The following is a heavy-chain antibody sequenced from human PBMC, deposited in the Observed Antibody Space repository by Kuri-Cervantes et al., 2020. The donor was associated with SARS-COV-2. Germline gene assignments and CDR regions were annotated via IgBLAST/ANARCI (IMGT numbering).Heavy chain of an antibody. CDR2: ISSSSSTI. D-gene: IGHD6-13*01. Sequence: GESLKISCAASGFTFSSYSMTWVRQAPGKGLEWVSYISSSSSTIYYADSVKGRFTISRDNAKNSLYLQMDSLRAEDTAVYYCSSQWVYSDFDYWGQGVLVTVSS. CDR3: SSQWVYSDFDY. CDR1: GFTFSSYS. J-gene: IGHJ4*02. V-gene: IGHV3-48*01.